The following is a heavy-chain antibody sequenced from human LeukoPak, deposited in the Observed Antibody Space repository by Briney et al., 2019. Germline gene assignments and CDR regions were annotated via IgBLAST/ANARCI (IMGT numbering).Heavy chain of an antibody. D-gene: IGHD3-22*01. CDR1: GFTFSSYG. CDR3: ARKKVSSGYYIDY. CDR2: IWYDGSNK. Sequence: GGSLRLSCAASGFTFSSYGMHWVRQAPGKGLEWVAVIWYDGSNKYYADSVKGRFTISRDNSKNTLYLQMNSLRAEDTAVYYCARKKVSSGYYIDYWGQGTLVTVSS. V-gene: IGHV3-33*08. J-gene: IGHJ4*02.